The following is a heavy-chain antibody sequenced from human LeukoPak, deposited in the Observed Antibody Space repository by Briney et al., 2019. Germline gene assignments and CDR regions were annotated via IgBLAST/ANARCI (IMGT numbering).Heavy chain of an antibody. J-gene: IGHJ4*02. Sequence: PGGSLRLSCAASGFTFSSCGFHWVRQAPGKGLEWVAFIRYDGSNKYYADSVKGRFTISRDNSKNTLYLQMNSLRAEDTAVYYCARGWGLRDYFDYWGQGTLVTVSS. D-gene: IGHD7-27*01. V-gene: IGHV3-30*02. CDR3: ARGWGLRDYFDY. CDR1: GFTFSSCG. CDR2: IRYDGSNK.